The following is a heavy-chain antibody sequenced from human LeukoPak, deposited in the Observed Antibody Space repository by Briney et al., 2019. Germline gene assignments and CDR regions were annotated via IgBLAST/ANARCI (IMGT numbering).Heavy chain of an antibody. CDR3: ARAGGDSSSWYVDY. J-gene: IGHJ4*02. D-gene: IGHD6-13*01. V-gene: IGHV1-2*02. CDR2: INPNSGGT. CDR1: GYTFTGYY. Sequence: ASVKVSCKASGYTFTGYYMHWVRQAPGQGLEWMGWINPNSGGTNYAQKFQGRVTMTRDTSTTTVYMELSSLTSDDTAVYYCARAGGDSSSWYVDYWGQGTLVTVSS.